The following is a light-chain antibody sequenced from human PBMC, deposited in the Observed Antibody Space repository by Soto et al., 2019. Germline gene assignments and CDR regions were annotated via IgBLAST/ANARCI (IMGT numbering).Light chain of an antibody. V-gene: IGKV3-20*01. CDR1: QSVSSIY. Sequence: ELVLTQSPGTLSLSPGARATLSCRASQSVSSIYLAWYQQKPGQAPRLLIYGASSRATGIPDRFSGSGSGTDVTLTISRLEPEDFAVYYCQQYGSSALTFGGGTKVDIK. CDR2: GAS. J-gene: IGKJ4*01. CDR3: QQYGSSALT.